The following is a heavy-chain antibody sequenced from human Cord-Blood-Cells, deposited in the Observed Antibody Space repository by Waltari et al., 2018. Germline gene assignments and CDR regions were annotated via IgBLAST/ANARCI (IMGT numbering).Heavy chain of an antibody. CDR2: INAGKGNT. Sequence: QVQLVQSGAEVKKPGASVKVSCKASGYTFTSYAMHWVRQAPGQRLEWLGWINAGKGNTKYTQKVQGRVTVTRDTSASTAYMELSSLRSEDTAVYYCAREAAAPYDYWGQGTLVTVSS. CDR1: GYTFTSYA. D-gene: IGHD6-13*01. CDR3: AREAAAPYDY. J-gene: IGHJ4*02. V-gene: IGHV1-3*01.